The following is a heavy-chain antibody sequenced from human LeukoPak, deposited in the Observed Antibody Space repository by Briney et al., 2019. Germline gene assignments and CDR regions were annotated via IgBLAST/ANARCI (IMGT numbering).Heavy chain of an antibody. Sequence: SETLSLTCTVSGGSISSYYWSWIRQPPGKGLEWIGYIYYSGSTNYNPSLKSRVTISVDTSKNQFSLKLSSVTAADTAVYYCARGGGWYVRWFDPWGQGTLVTVSS. J-gene: IGHJ5*02. D-gene: IGHD6-19*01. CDR2: IYYSGST. CDR3: ARGGGWYVRWFDP. CDR1: GGSISSYY. V-gene: IGHV4-59*12.